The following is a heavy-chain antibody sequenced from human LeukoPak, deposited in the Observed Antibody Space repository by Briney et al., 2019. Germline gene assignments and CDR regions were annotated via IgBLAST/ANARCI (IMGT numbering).Heavy chain of an antibody. V-gene: IGHV3-23*01. Sequence: GGPLRLSCAASGFTFNIHAMSWVRQAAGKGLEWVSTIGSADLTYYADSVKGRFTVSRDDSKNTLYLQMNSLRAEDTALYYCAKDYLKGNGIYDAFDVWGQGTMVTVSS. CDR2: IGSADLT. CDR3: AKDYLKGNGIYDAFDV. CDR1: GFTFNIHA. J-gene: IGHJ3*01. D-gene: IGHD1-26*01.